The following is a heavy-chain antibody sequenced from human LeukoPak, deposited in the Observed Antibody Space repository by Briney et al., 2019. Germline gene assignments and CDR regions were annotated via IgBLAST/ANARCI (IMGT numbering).Heavy chain of an antibody. CDR3: AKAQTNVWSGYYLNY. CDR2: ISGSGGST. D-gene: IGHD3-3*01. J-gene: IGHJ4*02. Sequence: GSLRLSCAASGFTFSSFAMSWVRQAPGKGLEWVSAISGSGGSTYYADSVKGRFTISRDNSKNTLYLQMSSLRAEDTAVYYCAKAQTNVWSGYYLNYWGQGTLVTVSS. V-gene: IGHV3-23*01. CDR1: GFTFSSFA.